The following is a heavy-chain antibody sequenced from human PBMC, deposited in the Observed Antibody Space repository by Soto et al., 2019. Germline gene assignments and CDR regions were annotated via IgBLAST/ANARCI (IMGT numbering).Heavy chain of an antibody. Sequence: ASVKVSCKTSGYTFTGYHIHWVRQAPGQGLEWMGWISTNTGDTNYAQKFQGWVTMTRDTSINTAYVQLSRLTSDDTAVYYCARWVGASNWFDPWGQGTLVTVSS. CDR1: GYTFTGYH. CDR2: ISTNTGDT. CDR3: ARWVGASNWFDP. V-gene: IGHV1-2*04. D-gene: IGHD1-26*01. J-gene: IGHJ5*02.